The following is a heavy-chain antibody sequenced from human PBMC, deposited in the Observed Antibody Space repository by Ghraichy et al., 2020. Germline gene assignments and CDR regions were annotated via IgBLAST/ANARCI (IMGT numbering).Heavy chain of an antibody. CDR1: GDSVSSNSAA. CDR2: TYYRSKWYN. J-gene: IGHJ3*02. V-gene: IGHV6-1*01. D-gene: IGHD6-19*01. Sequence: SQTLSLTCAISGDSVSSNSAAWNWIRQSPSRGLEWLGRTYYRSKWYNDYAVSVKSRITINPDTSKNQFSLQLNSVTPEDTAVYYCARVIVGQWLVHDAFDIWGQGTMVTVSS. CDR3: ARVIVGQWLVHDAFDI.